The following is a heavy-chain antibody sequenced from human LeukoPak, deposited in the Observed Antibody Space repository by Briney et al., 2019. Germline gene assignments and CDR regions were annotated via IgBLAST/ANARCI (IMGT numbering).Heavy chain of an antibody. CDR1: GGTFSSYA. V-gene: IGHV1-69*06. D-gene: IGHD3-22*01. CDR2: IIPIFGTA. J-gene: IGHJ3*02. CDR3: ATDFSYDSSGFDAFDI. Sequence: SVTVSCKASGGTFSSYAISWVRQAPGQGLEWMGGIIPIFGTANYAQKFQGRVTITADKSTSTAYMELSSLRSEDTAVYYCATDFSYDSSGFDAFDIWGQGTMVTVSS.